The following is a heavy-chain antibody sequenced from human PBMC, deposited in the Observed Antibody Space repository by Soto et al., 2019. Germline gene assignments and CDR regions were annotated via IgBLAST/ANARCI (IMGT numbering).Heavy chain of an antibody. D-gene: IGHD3-10*01. J-gene: IGHJ4*02. CDR1: GYTFTSYG. V-gene: IGHV1-18*01. CDR3: AREMVRGVGSVY. CDR2: ISTYNGNT. Sequence: QVQLVQSGAEVKKPGASVKVSCKASGYTFTSYGISWVRQAPGQGLVWMGWISTYNGNTKYAQKAQGRVTMTTDTTASTAYMELRSRRSDDTAVFYCAREMVRGVGSVYWGQRTLFTVSS.